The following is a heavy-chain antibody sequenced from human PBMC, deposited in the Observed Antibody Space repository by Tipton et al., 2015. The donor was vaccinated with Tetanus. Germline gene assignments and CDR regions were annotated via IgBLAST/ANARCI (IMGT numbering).Heavy chain of an antibody. J-gene: IGHJ4*02. Sequence: GLVKPSETLSLTCGVSDGSFNAYYWSWIRQTPGKGLEWIGEVNQSGSTKYNPSFNSRAAISVDTSKSQFSLRVRSVTAADTAVYYCVRGRGLGAYSYGFEYWGRGALVTVSS. D-gene: IGHD5-12*01. CDR3: VRGRGLGAYSYGFEY. V-gene: IGHV4-34*01. CDR1: DGSFNAYY. CDR2: VNQSGST.